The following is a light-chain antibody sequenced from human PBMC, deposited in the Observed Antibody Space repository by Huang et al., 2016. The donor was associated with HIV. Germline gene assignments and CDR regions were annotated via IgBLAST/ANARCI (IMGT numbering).Light chain of an antibody. V-gene: IGKV3-20*01. CDR2: GAS. Sequence: EFVLTQSPGTLSLSPGERATLACRASQSLSSSYLAWYQQKPGRAPRLLIYGASSRATGIPDRFSASGSGTDFTLTISRLEPEDFAVYYCQHYGSSPTWTFGQGTKVEFK. CDR3: QHYGSSPTWT. CDR1: QSLSSSY. J-gene: IGKJ1*01.